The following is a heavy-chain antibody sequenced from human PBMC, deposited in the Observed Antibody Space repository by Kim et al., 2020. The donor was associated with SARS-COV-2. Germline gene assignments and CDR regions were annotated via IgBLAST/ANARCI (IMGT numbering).Heavy chain of an antibody. Sequence: GGSLRLSCAASGFSFSSSTMHWIRQSPGKGLEWVAIISYHSIDKYYADSVKGRFTISRDNSRNTLYLQMNSLKPGDSALYYCTRPFLGHDYAGDWGQGT. CDR1: GFSFSSST. CDR2: ISYHSIDK. J-gene: IGHJ4*02. CDR3: TRPFLGHDYAGD. V-gene: IGHV3-30-3*01. D-gene: IGHD4-17*01.